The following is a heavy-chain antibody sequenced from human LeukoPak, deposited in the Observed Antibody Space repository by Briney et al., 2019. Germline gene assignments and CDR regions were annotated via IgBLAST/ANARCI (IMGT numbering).Heavy chain of an antibody. V-gene: IGHV4-39*07. J-gene: IGHJ4*02. Sequence: SETLSLTCTVSGGSISSSSYYWGWIRQPPGKGLEWIGSIYHSGSTYYNPSLKSRVTISVDTSKNQFSLKLSSVTAADTAVYYCAKGARVRYFDWFDYWGQGTLVTVSS. D-gene: IGHD3-9*01. CDR1: GGSISSSSYY. CDR2: IYHSGST. CDR3: AKGARVRYFDWFDY.